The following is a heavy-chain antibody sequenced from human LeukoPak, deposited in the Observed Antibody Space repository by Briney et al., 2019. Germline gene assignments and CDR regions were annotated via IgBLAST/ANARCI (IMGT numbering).Heavy chain of an antibody. Sequence: ASVKVSCKASGYTFTGYYMHWVRQAPGQGLEWMGWINPHSGGTNYAQKLQGRVTMTRDTSISTAYMELSSLRSDDTAMYYCAKRFERTYYFDYWGQGTLVTVSS. J-gene: IGHJ4*02. CDR3: AKRFERTYYFDY. V-gene: IGHV1-2*02. CDR1: GYTFTGYY. CDR2: INPHSGGT. D-gene: IGHD3-10*01.